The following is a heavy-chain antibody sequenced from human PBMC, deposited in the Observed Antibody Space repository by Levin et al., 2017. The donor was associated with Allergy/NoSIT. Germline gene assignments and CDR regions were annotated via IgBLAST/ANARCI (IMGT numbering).Heavy chain of an antibody. Sequence: GESLKISCKASGYTFTAYYVHWVRQAPGQGQGLEWMGWINPNSGGTYYAQKFEGRVTMTRDTSISTAYMELSRLRYDDTAVYFCVRDPYGEYDLDYWGQGTLVTVSS. J-gene: IGHJ4*02. CDR2: INPNSGGT. CDR3: VRDPYGEYDLDY. CDR1: GYTFTAYY. D-gene: IGHD4/OR15-4a*01. V-gene: IGHV1-2*02.